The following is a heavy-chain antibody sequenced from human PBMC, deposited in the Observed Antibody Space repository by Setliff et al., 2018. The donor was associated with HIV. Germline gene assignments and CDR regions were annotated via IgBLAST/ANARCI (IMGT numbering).Heavy chain of an antibody. CDR1: GYTFIHYD. CDR3: ARDPDQASSGWYYFDY. D-gene: IGHD6-19*01. J-gene: IGHJ4*02. Sequence: ASVKVSCKASGYTFIHYDVNWVRQAPGKGLEWMGWMNPGTGNTGYAEKFQGRVTMTRDTSISTAYMELSRLRSDDTAVYYCARDPDQASSGWYYFDYWGQGTLVTVSS. V-gene: IGHV1-2*02. CDR2: MNPGTGNT.